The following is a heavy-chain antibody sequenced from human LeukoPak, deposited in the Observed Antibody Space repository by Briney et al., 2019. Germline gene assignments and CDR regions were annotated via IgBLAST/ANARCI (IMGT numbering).Heavy chain of an antibody. CDR3: ARRSSGYYSWGADY. D-gene: IGHD3-22*01. V-gene: IGHV3-11*01. J-gene: IGHJ4*02. CDR1: GFTFSDYY. Sequence: GGSLRLSCAASGFTFSDYYMSWIRQAPGKGLEWVSYISSSGSTIYYVDSVKGRFTISRDNAKNSLYLQMNSLRADDTAVYYCARRSSGYYSWGADYWGQGTLVTVSS. CDR2: ISSSGSTI.